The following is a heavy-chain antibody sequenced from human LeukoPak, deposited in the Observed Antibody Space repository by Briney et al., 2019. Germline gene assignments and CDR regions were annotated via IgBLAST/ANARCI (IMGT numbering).Heavy chain of an antibody. V-gene: IGHV4-59*04. CDR1: GGSISSYY. CDR2: IYHSGGT. Sequence: SETLSLTCTVSGGSISSYYWSWIRQPPGKGLEWIGYIYHSGGTYYNPSLKSRVTISVDRSKNQFSLKLSSVTAADTAVYYCATLTDYGVFDYGGKETRAPFSS. J-gene: IGHJ4*02. CDR3: ATLTDYGVFDY. D-gene: IGHD4-17*01.